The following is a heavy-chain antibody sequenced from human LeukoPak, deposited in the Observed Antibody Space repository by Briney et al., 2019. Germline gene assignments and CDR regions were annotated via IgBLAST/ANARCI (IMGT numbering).Heavy chain of an antibody. D-gene: IGHD3-22*01. V-gene: IGHV1-46*01. CDR2: INPYGGSA. CDR3: ARDPRLSSGYSTGILWYFDL. J-gene: IGHJ2*01. CDR1: GYTFMNYY. Sequence: ASVKVSCKASGYTFMNYYMHWVRQAPGQGLEWMGIINPYGGSASYAQKFQGRVTMTRDTSTSTVYMELSSLRSEDTAVYYCARDPRLSSGYSTGILWYFDLWGRGTLVTVSS.